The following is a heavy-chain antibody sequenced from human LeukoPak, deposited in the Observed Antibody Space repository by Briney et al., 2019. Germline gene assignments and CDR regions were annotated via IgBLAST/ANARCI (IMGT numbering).Heavy chain of an antibody. CDR3: ARVRTAYYYYYGMDV. V-gene: IGHV3-7*04. CDR2: IKQDGSEK. D-gene: IGHD1-14*01. Sequence: GGSLRLSCAASGFTFSSYWMSWVRQAPGKGLEGVANIKQDGSEKYYVDSVKGRFTISRDNAKNSLYLQMNSLRAEDTAVYYCARVRTAYYYYYGMDVWGQGTTVTVSS. J-gene: IGHJ6*02. CDR1: GFTFSSYW.